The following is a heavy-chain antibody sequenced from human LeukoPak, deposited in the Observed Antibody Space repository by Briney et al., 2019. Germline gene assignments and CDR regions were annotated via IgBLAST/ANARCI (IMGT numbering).Heavy chain of an antibody. D-gene: IGHD1-26*01. V-gene: IGHV3-48*04. J-gene: IGHJ6*02. Sequence: PGGSLRLSCAASGFTFSNYSMNWVRQAPGKGLEWVSYISSSGSTIYYADSVKGRFTISRDNAKNSLYLQMNSLRAEDTAVYYCAREPVGATFGGMDVWGQGTTVTVSS. CDR3: AREPVGATFGGMDV. CDR1: GFTFSNYS. CDR2: ISSSGSTI.